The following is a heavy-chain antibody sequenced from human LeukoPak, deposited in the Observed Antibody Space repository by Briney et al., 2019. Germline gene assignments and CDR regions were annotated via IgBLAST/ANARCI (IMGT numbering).Heavy chain of an antibody. Sequence: ASVKVSCKASGYTFTSNYLHWVRQAPGQGLEWMGMIYPRDGSTSYAQKFQGRVTVTRDTSTSTVHMELSGLRSEDTAVYYCARDQEGFDYWGQGTLVTVSS. J-gene: IGHJ4*02. CDR2: IYPRDGST. CDR1: GYTFTSNY. CDR3: ARDQEGFDY. V-gene: IGHV1-46*01.